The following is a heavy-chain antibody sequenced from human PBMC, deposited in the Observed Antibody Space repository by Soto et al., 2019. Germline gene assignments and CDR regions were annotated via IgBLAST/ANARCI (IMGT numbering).Heavy chain of an antibody. J-gene: IGHJ4*02. CDR2: MNPNSGNT. CDR1: GYTFTSYD. V-gene: IGHV1-8*01. D-gene: IGHD4-17*01. CDR3: ARTIYGDNVDY. Sequence: QVQLVQSGAEVKKPGASVKVSCKASGYTFTSYDINWVRQATGQGLEWMGWMNPNSGNTGYAQNFQGRVNRHRNTPSSRDYMELCSLRSEDAVVYYCARTIYGDNVDYWGQGTLVTFSS.